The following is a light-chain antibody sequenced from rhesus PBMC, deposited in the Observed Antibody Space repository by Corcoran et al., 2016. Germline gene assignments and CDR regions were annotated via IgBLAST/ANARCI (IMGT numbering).Light chain of an antibody. CDR3: QQYNSLPLT. V-gene: IGKV1-32*01. CDR2: YGD. Sequence: DIQMTQSPSSLSASVGDRVTISCRASQGISSYLNWYQQKPGKAPKVLIYYGDRLKSGVQSRFSGSGSGTEFTLTISSLQPEDFATYYCQQYNSLPLTFGGGTKVELK. J-gene: IGKJ4*01. CDR1: QGISSY.